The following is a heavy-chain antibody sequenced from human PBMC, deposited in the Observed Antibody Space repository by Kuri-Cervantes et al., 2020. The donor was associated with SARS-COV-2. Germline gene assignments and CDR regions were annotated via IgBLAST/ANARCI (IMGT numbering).Heavy chain of an antibody. Sequence: GESLKISCETSGFTFNAYWMTWVRQAPGRGLEGVANIKQDGSEKWYVDSVKGRFTISRDNAKNSVYLQMNSLRDEDTAVYHCARIRRDGPTDVTDFWGRGTLVTVSS. CDR2: IKQDGSEK. D-gene: IGHD5-24*01. CDR1: GFTFNAYW. CDR3: ARIRRDGPTDVTDF. V-gene: IGHV3-7*01. J-gene: IGHJ4*02.